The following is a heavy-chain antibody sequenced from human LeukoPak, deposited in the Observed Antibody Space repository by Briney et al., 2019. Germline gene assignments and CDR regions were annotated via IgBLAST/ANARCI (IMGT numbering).Heavy chain of an antibody. Sequence: GGSLRLSCAASGFTFNSYAMSWVRQAPGKGLEWVSAISGSGGSTYYADSVKGRFTISRDNSKNTLNLQMNSLRAEDTAVYYCAKDPTTVTTGWYFDLWGRGTLVTVS. CDR2: ISGSGGST. D-gene: IGHD4-17*01. V-gene: IGHV3-23*01. CDR3: AKDPTTVTTGWYFDL. J-gene: IGHJ2*01. CDR1: GFTFNSYA.